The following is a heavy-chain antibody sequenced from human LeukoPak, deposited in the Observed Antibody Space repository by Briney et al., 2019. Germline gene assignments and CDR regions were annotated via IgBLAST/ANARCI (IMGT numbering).Heavy chain of an antibody. V-gene: IGHV5-51*01. Sequence: GESLKISCKGSGYTFINYWIGWVRQMPGKGLEWRGIIYPGDSDTRYSPSFQGQVTISADKSISTAYLQWSSLKASDTAMYYCARRGYCSSTSCYASFAFDYWGQGTLVTVSS. CDR2: IYPGDSDT. D-gene: IGHD2-2*01. CDR3: ARRGYCSSTSCYASFAFDY. CDR1: GYTFINYW. J-gene: IGHJ4*02.